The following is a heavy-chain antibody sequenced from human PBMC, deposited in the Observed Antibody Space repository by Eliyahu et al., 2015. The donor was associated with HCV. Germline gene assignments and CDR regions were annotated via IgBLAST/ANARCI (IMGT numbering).Heavy chain of an antibody. D-gene: IGHD3-10*01. CDR2: ITQSGST. J-gene: IGHJ4*02. V-gene: IGHV4-34*01. CDR1: GGSLSGYY. CDR3: AREVASRGYYGSASYQIDY. Sequence: QVQLQQWGAGLLKPSETLSLTCAVYGGSLSGYYWSWIRQPPGKGLEWIGEITQSGSTKYNPSLESRVTISVDTSKNQLSLKMTSVTAADTAVYYCAREVASRGYYGSASYQIDYWGQGTLVTVSS.